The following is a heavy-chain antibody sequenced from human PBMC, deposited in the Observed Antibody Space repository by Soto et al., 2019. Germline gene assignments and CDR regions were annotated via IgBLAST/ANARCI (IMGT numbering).Heavy chain of an antibody. J-gene: IGHJ4*02. Sequence: PSETLSLTCTVSGGSISSYYWSWILQPPGKGLEWIGYIYYSGSTNYNPSLKSRVTISVATSKNQFSLKLSSVTAADTAVYYCARRLGGDKTHFDYWGQGTLVTVSS. CDR3: ARRLGGDKTHFDY. D-gene: IGHD3-16*01. V-gene: IGHV4-59*08. CDR1: GGSISSYY. CDR2: IYYSGST.